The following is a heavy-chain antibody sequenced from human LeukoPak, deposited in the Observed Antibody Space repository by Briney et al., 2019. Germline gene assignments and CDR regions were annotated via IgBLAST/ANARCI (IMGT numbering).Heavy chain of an antibody. Sequence: SETLSLTCTVSGGSISSYYWSWIRQPPGKELEWIGYIYYSGSTNYNPSLQGRVAISVDTSKNQFSLKLSSVTAADTAVYYCARHSSYGHFDYWGQGTLVTVSS. D-gene: IGHD2-2*01. CDR1: GGSISSYY. CDR2: IYYSGST. J-gene: IGHJ4*02. CDR3: ARHSSYGHFDY. V-gene: IGHV4-59*08.